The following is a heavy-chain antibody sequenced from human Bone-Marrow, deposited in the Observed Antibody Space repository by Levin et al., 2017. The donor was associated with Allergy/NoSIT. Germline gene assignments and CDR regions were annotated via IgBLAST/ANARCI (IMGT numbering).Heavy chain of an antibody. CDR3: TAGSDQLVRY. CDR2: IRIKANSYAT. CDR1: GFTFSGSA. D-gene: IGHD6-13*01. Sequence: GGSLRLSCAAFGFTFSGSAMHWVRQASGKGLEWVGRIRIKANSYATAYAASVKGRFTISRDDSKNTAYLQMNSLKTEDTAFYYCTAGSDQLVRYWGQGTLVTVSS. J-gene: IGHJ4*02. V-gene: IGHV3-73*01.